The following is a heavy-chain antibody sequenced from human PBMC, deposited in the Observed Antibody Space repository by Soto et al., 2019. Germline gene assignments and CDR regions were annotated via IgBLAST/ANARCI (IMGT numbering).Heavy chain of an antibody. CDR3: ARDRGSSWYDPFDY. J-gene: IGHJ4*02. Sequence: QVQLVESGGGVVQPGRSLRLSCAASGFTFSSYGVHWVRQAPGKGLEWVAVIWYDGSNKYYADSVKGRFTISRDNSKNTLYLQMNSLRAEDTAVYYCARDRGSSWYDPFDYWGQGTLVTVSS. CDR2: IWYDGSNK. D-gene: IGHD6-13*01. CDR1: GFTFSSYG. V-gene: IGHV3-33*01.